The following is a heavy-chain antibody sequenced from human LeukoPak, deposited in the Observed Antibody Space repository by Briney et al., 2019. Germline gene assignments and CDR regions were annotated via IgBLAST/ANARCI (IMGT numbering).Heavy chain of an antibody. CDR3: ARDGRLDY. J-gene: IGHJ4*02. Sequence: GGSLRLSCVASRFTFSDYYMSWIRQAPGKGLEGISYIGTTDTHTYYADSVKGRFTISRDNAKNSLFLQMDSLTADDTAMYYCARDGRLDYWGQGTLVTVSS. V-gene: IGHV3-11*01. CDR2: IGTTDTHT. CDR1: RFTFSDYY.